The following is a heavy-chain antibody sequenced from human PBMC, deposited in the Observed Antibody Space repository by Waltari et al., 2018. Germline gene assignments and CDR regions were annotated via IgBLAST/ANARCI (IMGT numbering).Heavy chain of an antibody. D-gene: IGHD6-19*01. Sequence: QVQLVESGGGVVQPGRSLRLSCAASGFTFSSYGMHWVRQAPGKGLEWVAVIWYDGSNKYYADSVKGRFTISRDNSKNTLYLQMNSLRAEDTAMYYCASQKAVAIDAFDIWGQGTMVTVSS. CDR3: ASQKAVAIDAFDI. V-gene: IGHV3-33*08. CDR2: IWYDGSNK. J-gene: IGHJ3*02. CDR1: GFTFSSYG.